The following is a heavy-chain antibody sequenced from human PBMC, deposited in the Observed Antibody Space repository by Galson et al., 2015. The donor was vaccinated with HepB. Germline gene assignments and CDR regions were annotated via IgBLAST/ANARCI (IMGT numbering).Heavy chain of an antibody. CDR2: IYNSGST. J-gene: IGHJ6*02. V-gene: IGHV4-31*11. D-gene: IGHD4/OR15-4a*01. Sequence: LSLTCDVSDFSISSGDYFWTWIRQHPGKGLEWIGYIYNSGSTFYNPSLSSRVTISEDSSKNQFSLRLTYVTGADTATYYCARGGAYNGLDVWGQGTTVTVSS. CDR3: ARGGAYNGLDV. CDR1: DFSISSGDYF.